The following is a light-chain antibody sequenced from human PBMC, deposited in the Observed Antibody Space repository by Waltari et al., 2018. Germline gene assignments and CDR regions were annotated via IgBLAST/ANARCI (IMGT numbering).Light chain of an antibody. CDR1: SSNIGAASD. CDR3: QSYDSSLTASV. CDR2: RNN. V-gene: IGLV1-40*01. J-gene: IGLJ2*01. Sequence: QSGLAQPPSVSGAPGQRVTISCTGPSSNIGAASDVHWYQVLPGPAPKLLIFRNNNRPSGVPDRFSGSKSGTSASLAITGLQAEDEADYYCQSYDSSLTASVFGGGTKLTVL.